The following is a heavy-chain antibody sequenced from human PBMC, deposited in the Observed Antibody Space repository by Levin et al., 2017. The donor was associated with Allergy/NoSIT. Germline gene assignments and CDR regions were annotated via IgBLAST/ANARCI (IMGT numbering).Heavy chain of an antibody. CDR2: IYHAGDT. CDR3: ARLIPGIAAAGT. J-gene: IGHJ4*02. CDR1: GGSISSSSYY. Sequence: ESLKISCSVSGGSISSSSYYWSWIRQPPGKGLEWIGNIYHAGDTFYNPSLKSRVTISVDTSKNQFSLRLGSVTAADTAIYYCARLIPGIAAAGTWGQGTLVTVSS. V-gene: IGHV4-39*01. D-gene: IGHD6-13*01.